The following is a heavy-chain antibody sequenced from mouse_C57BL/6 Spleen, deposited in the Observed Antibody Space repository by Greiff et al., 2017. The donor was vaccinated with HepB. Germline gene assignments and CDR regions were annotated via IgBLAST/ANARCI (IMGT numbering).Heavy chain of an antibody. V-gene: IGHV10-1*01. J-gene: IGHJ3*01. CDR2: IRSKSNNYAT. Sequence: EVKLLESGGGLVQPKGSLKLSCAASGFSFNTYAMNWVRQAPGKGLEWVARIRSKSNNYATYYADSVKDRFTISRDDSESMLYLQMNNLKTEDTAMYYCVREGYSLAYWGQGTLVTVSA. D-gene: IGHD2-3*01. CDR3: VREGYSLAY. CDR1: GFSFNTYA.